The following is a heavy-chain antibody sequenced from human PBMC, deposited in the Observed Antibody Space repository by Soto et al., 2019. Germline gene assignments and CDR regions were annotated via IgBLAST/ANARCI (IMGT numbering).Heavy chain of an antibody. J-gene: IGHJ4*02. Sequence: QVQLQESGPGLVKPSQTLSLTCTVSGGSISSGGYYWSWIRQHPGKGLEWIGYIYYSGSTYYNPFLKSRVTISVDTSKNQFSLRLSSVTAADTAVYYCARDSLTYCSGGSCLDYWGQGTLVTVSS. V-gene: IGHV4-31*03. CDR1: GGSISSGGYY. CDR3: ARDSLTYCSGGSCLDY. CDR2: IYYSGST. D-gene: IGHD2-15*01.